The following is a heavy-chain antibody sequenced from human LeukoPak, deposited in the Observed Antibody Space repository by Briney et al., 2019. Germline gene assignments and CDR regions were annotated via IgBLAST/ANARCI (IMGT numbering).Heavy chain of an antibody. CDR1: GFTFSSFG. CDR2: IYSDNT. J-gene: IGHJ4*02. Sequence: GGSLRLSCAASGFTFSSFGMHWVRQAPGKGLEWVSFIYSDNTHYSDSVKGRFTISRDNSKNTLYLQMNSLRAEDTAVYYCARRAGAYSHPYDYWGQGTLVTVSS. CDR3: ARRAGAYSHPYDY. D-gene: IGHD4/OR15-4a*01. V-gene: IGHV3-NL1*01.